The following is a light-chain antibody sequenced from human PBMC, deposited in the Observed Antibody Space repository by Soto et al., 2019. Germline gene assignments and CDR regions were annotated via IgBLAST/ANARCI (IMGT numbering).Light chain of an antibody. CDR1: QSVRIN. CDR3: QEYSKWPSRT. CDR2: GAS. Sequence: IVMTQSPATLALSPGERATLSCRASQSVRINVAWYQQKHGQAPRLLVDGASTRASGIPDRFSASGSGTEFTLTISSLQSEDFAVYYCQEYSKWPSRTFGPGTKVE. V-gene: IGKV3-15*01. J-gene: IGKJ1*01.